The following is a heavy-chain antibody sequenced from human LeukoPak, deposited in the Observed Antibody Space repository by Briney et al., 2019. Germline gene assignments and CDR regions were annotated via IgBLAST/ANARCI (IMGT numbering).Heavy chain of an antibody. CDR2: IYWNVDK. CDR3: AHRHRMPHFDY. D-gene: IGHD2-15*01. V-gene: IGHV2-5*01. CDR1: GFSLSTSGVG. J-gene: IGHJ4*02. Sequence: SGSTLVEPTQTLTLTCTFSGFSLSTSGVGVGWIRQPPGKALEWLALIYWNVDKRYSPSLKSRLTITKDTSKNQVVLTMTNMDPVDTATYYCAHRHRMPHFDYWGQGTLVTVSS.